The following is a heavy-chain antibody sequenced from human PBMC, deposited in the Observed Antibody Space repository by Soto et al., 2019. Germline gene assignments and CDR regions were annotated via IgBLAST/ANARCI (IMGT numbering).Heavy chain of an antibody. CDR1: GFTFTSYA. J-gene: IGHJ3*02. V-gene: IGHV3-23*01. D-gene: IGHD6-13*01. CDR2: ISGSGGST. Sequence: PGGSLRLSCAASGFTFTSYAMSWFRQAPGKGLEWVSAISGSGGSTFYADSVKGRFTISRDNSKNTLYLQMNSLRAEDTAVYFCAKTEYSSSWTRPYDAFDIWGQGTMVTVSS. CDR3: AKTEYSSSWTRPYDAFDI.